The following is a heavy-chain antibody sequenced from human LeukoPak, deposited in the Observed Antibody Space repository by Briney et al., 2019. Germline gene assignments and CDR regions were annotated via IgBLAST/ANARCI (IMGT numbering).Heavy chain of an antibody. CDR1: GFTFSSYA. D-gene: IGHD2-2*03. Sequence: PGGSLRLSCAASGFTFSSYAMSWVRQAPGKGLEWVSAISGSGGSTYYADSVKGRFTISRDNSKNTLYLQMNSLRAEDTAVYYCAKIMLDIVVVPAALPPTYYYYGMDVWGQGTTVTVSS. J-gene: IGHJ6*02. CDR2: ISGSGGST. CDR3: AKIMLDIVVVPAALPPTYYYYGMDV. V-gene: IGHV3-23*01.